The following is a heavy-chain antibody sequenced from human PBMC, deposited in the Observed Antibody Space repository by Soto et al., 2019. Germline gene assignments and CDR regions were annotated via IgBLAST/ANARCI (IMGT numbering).Heavy chain of an antibody. CDR2: SSNSGSFT. CDR3: VKSGDNYNLLDY. CDR1: GFTLSDHY. D-gene: IGHD1-1*01. V-gene: IGHV3-11*06. Sequence: GGSRRLSCAASGFTLSDHYMSGSGQAPGKGLGWIGYSSNSGSFTRYADSVKGRFSISRDNAKSSLYLQISSLRGDDTATYYCVKSGDNYNLLDYWGQGTPVTVSS. J-gene: IGHJ4*02.